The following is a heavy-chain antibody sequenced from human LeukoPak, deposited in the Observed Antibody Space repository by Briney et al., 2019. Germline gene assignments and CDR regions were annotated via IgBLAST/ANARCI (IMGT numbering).Heavy chain of an antibody. CDR1: GFTFSSYE. CDR2: ITTSGAIR. Sequence: GGSLRLSCAASGFTFSSYEMNWVRQAPGKGLEWLSYITTSGAIRSYADPVKGRFTISRDNAKNSLYLQMNRLRAEDTAVYYCERDRSGYYGMDVWGQGTTVTVSS. J-gene: IGHJ6*02. D-gene: IGHD1-26*01. V-gene: IGHV3-48*03. CDR3: ERDRSGYYGMDV.